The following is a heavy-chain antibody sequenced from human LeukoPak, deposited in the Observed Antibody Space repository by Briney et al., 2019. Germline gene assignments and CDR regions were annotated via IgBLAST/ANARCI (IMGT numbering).Heavy chain of an antibody. D-gene: IGHD4-17*01. Sequence: GGSLRLSRAASGFSLSTYAMNWVRQAPGKGLEWVSSITSTGDSTYYADSVKGRFTISRDNPKNTLYLQLSSLRAEDTAVYYCAKDYGDVGPWGQGTLVTVSS. CDR2: ITSTGDST. CDR1: GFSLSTYA. J-gene: IGHJ5*02. CDR3: AKDYGDVGP. V-gene: IGHV3-23*01.